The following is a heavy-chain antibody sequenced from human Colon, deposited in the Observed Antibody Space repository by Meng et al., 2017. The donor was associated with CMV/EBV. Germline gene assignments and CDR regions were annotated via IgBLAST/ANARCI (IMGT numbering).Heavy chain of an antibody. CDR3: AKAPTRRYYFDS. CDR1: ELSITDYA. J-gene: IGHJ4*02. V-gene: IGHV3-23*01. Sequence: SCAASELSITDYAVSWVRQAPGKGLEWVSVISASGYYTFYAESVKGRFTIGRDISKNTVYLQTNSLRAEDTAVYFCAKAPTRRYYFDSWGQGSLVTVSS. D-gene: IGHD5-24*01. CDR2: ISASGYYT.